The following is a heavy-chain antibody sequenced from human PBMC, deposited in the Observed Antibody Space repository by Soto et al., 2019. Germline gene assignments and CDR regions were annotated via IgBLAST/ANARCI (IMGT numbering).Heavy chain of an antibody. CDR1: GFTFSSYA. V-gene: IGHV3-23*01. J-gene: IGHJ6*02. D-gene: IGHD2-15*01. CDR2: ISGSGGST. CDR3: AKDSGPNYYYYYGMDV. Sequence: GGSLRLSCAASGFTFSSYAMSWVRQAPGKGLEWVSAISGSGGSTYYADSVKGRFTISRDNSKNTLYLQMNSLRAEDTAVYYCAKDSGPNYYYYYGMDVWGQGTTVTVSS.